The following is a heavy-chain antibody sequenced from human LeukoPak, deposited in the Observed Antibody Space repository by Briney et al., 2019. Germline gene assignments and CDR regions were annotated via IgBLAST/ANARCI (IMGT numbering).Heavy chain of an antibody. J-gene: IGHJ6*02. CDR2: IYYSGST. CDR1: GGSISSSSYY. Sequence: SETLSLTCTVSGGSISSSSYYWGWIRPPPGQGLVWIGSIYYSGSTYYNPSLKSRVTISVDTSKNQFSLKLSSVTAPYTAVYYCARHIAGAYYYYYYYGMDVWGQGTTVTVSS. D-gene: IGHD6-13*01. V-gene: IGHV4-39*01. CDR3: ARHIAGAYYYYYYYGMDV.